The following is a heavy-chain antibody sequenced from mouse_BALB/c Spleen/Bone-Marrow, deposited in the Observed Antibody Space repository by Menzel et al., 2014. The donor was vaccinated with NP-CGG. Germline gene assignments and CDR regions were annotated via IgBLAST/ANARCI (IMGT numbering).Heavy chain of an antibody. CDR2: ISTYSGNT. D-gene: IGHD1-1*01. J-gene: IGHJ2*01. CDR3: ARSCCGSSQPRQY. Sequence: VKLMESGPELVRPGVSVKISCKGSGYTFTDYAMHWVKQSHAKSLEWIGVISTYSGNTNYNQKFKGKATMTVDKSSSTAYLELARLTSEDAAIYYCARSCCGSSQPRQYWGQGTTLAVSS. V-gene: IGHV1-67*01. CDR1: GYTFTDYA.